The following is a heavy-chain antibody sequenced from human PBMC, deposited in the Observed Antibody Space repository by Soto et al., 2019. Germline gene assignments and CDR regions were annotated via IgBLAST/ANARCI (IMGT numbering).Heavy chain of an antibody. CDR3: AGSNIAARPRLGDDAFDM. Sequence: GGSLRLSCAASGFTVSSNYMSWVRQAPGKGLEWVSVIYSGGSTYYADSVKGRFTISRDNSKNTLYLQMNSLRAEDTAVYYCAGSNIAARPRLGDDAFDMWGPGPMLTV. CDR2: IYSGGST. V-gene: IGHV3-53*01. J-gene: IGHJ3*02. CDR1: GFTVSSNY. D-gene: IGHD6-6*01.